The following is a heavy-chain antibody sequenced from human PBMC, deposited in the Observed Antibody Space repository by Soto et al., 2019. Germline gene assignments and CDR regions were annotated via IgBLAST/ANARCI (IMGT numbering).Heavy chain of an antibody. J-gene: IGHJ4*02. CDR3: ARHQSGSGNSNFVF. Sequence: GESLKISCQAFEYSFRIYWISWVRQKPGAGLEWMGRVDPNDSFATYSPSFEGHVSISVDKSTNIVYLQWRSLRASDTATYYCARHQSGSGNSNFVFWGQGTPVTVS. CDR1: EYSFRIYW. V-gene: IGHV5-10-1*01. D-gene: IGHD3-10*01. CDR2: VDPNDSFA.